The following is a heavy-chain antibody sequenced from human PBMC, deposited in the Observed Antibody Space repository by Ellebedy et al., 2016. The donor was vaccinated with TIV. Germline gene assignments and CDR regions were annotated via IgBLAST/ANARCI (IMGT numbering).Heavy chain of an antibody. CDR2: IGSSAYTT. D-gene: IGHD2-8*02. CDR3: AKDVRYTTGWGGALDI. J-gene: IGHJ3*02. Sequence: PGGSLRLSCAASGFNFGSHAMKCVRQAPGKGLEWVSSIGSSAYTTHYADSVKGRFTISRDNSRNTLYLQMNSLRGADTAVYFCAKDVRYTTGWGGALDIWGQGAMVTVSS. CDR1: GFNFGSHA. V-gene: IGHV3-23*01.